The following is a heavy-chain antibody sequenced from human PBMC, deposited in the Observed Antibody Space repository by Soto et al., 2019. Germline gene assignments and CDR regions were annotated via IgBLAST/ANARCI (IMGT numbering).Heavy chain of an antibody. Sequence: QVQLVQSGAEVKKPGSSVKVSCKASGGTFSSYAISWVRQAPGQGLEWMGGIIPIFGTANYAQKFQGRVTITADASTSIAYMELSSLRSEDTAVYYCARVRVRFLEWLGSEGWGQGTLVTVSS. CDR1: GGTFSSYA. CDR2: IIPIFGTA. V-gene: IGHV1-69*12. D-gene: IGHD3-3*01. J-gene: IGHJ4*02. CDR3: ARVRVRFLEWLGSEG.